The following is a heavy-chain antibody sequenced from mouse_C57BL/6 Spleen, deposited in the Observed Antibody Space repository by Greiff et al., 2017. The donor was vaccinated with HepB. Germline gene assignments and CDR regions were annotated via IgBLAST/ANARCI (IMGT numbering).Heavy chain of an antibody. Sequence: QVQLQQPGAELVRPGSSVKLSCKASGYTFTSYWMHWVKQRPIQGLEWIGNIDPSDSETHYNQKFKDKATLTVDKSSSTAYMQLSSLTSEDSAVYYCAREDNGSREAWFAYWGQGTLVTVSA. CDR2: IDPSDSET. V-gene: IGHV1-52*01. D-gene: IGHD1-1*01. CDR1: GYTFTSYW. J-gene: IGHJ3*01. CDR3: AREDNGSREAWFAY.